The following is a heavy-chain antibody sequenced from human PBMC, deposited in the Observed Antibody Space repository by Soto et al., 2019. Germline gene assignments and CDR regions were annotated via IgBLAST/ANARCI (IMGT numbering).Heavy chain of an antibody. Sequence: QITLKESGPPLVKPTQTLTLTCTFSGFSLSTGGMGVGWIRQPPGKALEWLALIYWDGDRRYSPSLMNRLTIAKDTSKNRVVLTMTNMDPVDTATYYCVHSRCGGDCLQSYSSHYYYGMDIWGQGTTVTVSS. D-gene: IGHD2-21*02. CDR2: IYWDGDR. CDR3: VHSRCGGDCLQSYSSHYYYGMDI. V-gene: IGHV2-5*02. CDR1: GFSLSTGGMG. J-gene: IGHJ6*02.